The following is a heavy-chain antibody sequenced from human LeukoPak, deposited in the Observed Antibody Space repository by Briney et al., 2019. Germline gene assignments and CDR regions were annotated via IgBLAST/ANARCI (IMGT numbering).Heavy chain of an antibody. CDR2: IYYGGVT. J-gene: IGHJ6*02. D-gene: IGHD1-1*01. V-gene: IGHV4-59*08. CDR1: GASLSSYY. CDR3: ARREGSHDSVDL. Sequence: PSETLSLTGTVSGASLSSYYWSWIRLPPGKGLEWIGSIYYGGVTNFNPSLNRRIAMSVDTSRNLFSLKLSSVTAADTAVYFCARREGSHDSVDLWGQGTTVTVSS.